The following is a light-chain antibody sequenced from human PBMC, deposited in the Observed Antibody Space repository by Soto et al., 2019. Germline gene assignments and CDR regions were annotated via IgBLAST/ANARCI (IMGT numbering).Light chain of an antibody. CDR3: QSYDADFVI. CDR1: SGSIANNY. Sequence: NFMPTHPNSASQSPGKTVTISCTRSSGSIANNYVQWYQQRPGSAPTTVIYENKLRPSGGPGRFSGSTDASSNSASLTISGLQTEDEDDYYCQSYDADFVIFGGGTKVTVL. J-gene: IGLJ2*01. V-gene: IGLV6-57*04. CDR2: ENK.